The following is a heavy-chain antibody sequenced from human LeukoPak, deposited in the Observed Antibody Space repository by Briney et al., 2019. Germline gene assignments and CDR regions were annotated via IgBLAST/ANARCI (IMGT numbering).Heavy chain of an antibody. CDR1: GGSISSYY. CDR2: IYYSGST. D-gene: IGHD2-15*01. J-gene: IGHJ6*02. CDR3: ARAALPDCSGGSCYSIYYYYGMDV. V-gene: IGHV4-59*01. Sequence: SETLSLTCTVSGGSISSYYWSWLRQPPGKGLEWIGYIYYSGSTNYNPSLKSRVTISVDTSKNQFSLKLSSVTAADTAVYYCARAALPDCSGGSCYSIYYYYGMDVWGQGTTVTVSS.